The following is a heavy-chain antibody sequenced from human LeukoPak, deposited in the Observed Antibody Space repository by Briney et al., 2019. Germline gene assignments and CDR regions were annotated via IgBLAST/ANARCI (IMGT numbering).Heavy chain of an antibody. CDR3: ARGRVREAVAGFDY. CDR1: GGSFSGYY. D-gene: IGHD6-19*01. J-gene: IGHJ4*02. CDR2: ISYSGST. Sequence: PSETLSLTCAVYGGSFSGYYWSWIRQPPGKGLEWIGEISYSGSTNYNPSLKSRVTISVDTSKNQFSLKLSSVTAADTAVYYCARGRVREAVAGFDYWGQGTLVTVSS. V-gene: IGHV4-34*01.